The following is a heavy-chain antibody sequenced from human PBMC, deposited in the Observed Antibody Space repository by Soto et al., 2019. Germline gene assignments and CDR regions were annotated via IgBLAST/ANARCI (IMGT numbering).Heavy chain of an antibody. Sequence: ASVKVSCKASGSTFTNYAIHWVRQAPGQRLEWMGWINAGNGNTKYSQRFQGRVTITRDTSASTAYMELSSLRSEDTAVYYCARDSGGMDVWGQGTTVTVSS. J-gene: IGHJ6*02. CDR2: INAGNGNT. CDR3: ARDSGGMDV. CDR1: GSTFTNYA. V-gene: IGHV1-3*01.